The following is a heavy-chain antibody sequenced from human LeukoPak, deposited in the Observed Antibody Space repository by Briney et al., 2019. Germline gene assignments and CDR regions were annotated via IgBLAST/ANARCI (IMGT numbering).Heavy chain of an antibody. Sequence: GGSLRLSCAASGFTFSSYWMHWVRQAPGKGLVWVSRINGDGGSTTYADSVKGRFTISRDNAKNTLYLQMNSLRAEDTAVCYCARDRATAMFDYWAQGTLVTVSS. CDR2: INGDGGST. CDR3: ARDRATAMFDY. CDR1: GFTFSSYW. V-gene: IGHV3-74*01. J-gene: IGHJ4*02. D-gene: IGHD5-18*01.